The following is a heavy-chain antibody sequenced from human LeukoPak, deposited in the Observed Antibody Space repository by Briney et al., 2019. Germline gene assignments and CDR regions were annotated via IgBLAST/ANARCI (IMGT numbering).Heavy chain of an antibody. J-gene: IGHJ4*02. CDR1: GDSVSSDSAA. V-gene: IGHV6-1*01. Sequence: SQTLSLTCAISGDSVSSDSAAWNWIWQSPSRGLEWLGRTQYRSRWYNDYAVSVKSRIIINPDTSKNQFSLQLNSVTPDDTAVYYCARITSSGSHDYWGQGTLVTVSS. CDR2: TQYRSRWYN. D-gene: IGHD3-10*01. CDR3: ARITSSGSHDY.